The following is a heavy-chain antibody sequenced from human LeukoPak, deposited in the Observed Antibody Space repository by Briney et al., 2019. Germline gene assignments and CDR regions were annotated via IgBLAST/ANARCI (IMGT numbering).Heavy chain of an antibody. J-gene: IGHJ4*02. Sequence: PSETLSLTCSVSGGSISSSNYYWSWIRQPAGKGLEWIGRIYTSESTNYNPSLKSRVTVSVDTSRNQFSLKLSSVTAADTAVYYCARGLWFGDENPPYFDYWGQGILVTVSS. CDR1: GGSISSSNYY. CDR3: ARGLWFGDENPPYFDY. CDR2: IYTSEST. D-gene: IGHD3-10*01. V-gene: IGHV4-61*02.